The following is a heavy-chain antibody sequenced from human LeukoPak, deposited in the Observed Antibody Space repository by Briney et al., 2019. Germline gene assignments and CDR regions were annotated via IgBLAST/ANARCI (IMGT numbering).Heavy chain of an antibody. J-gene: IGHJ5*02. V-gene: IGHV5-10-1*01. Sequence: TGESLKISCKGSGYSFTSYWISWVRQMPGKGLEWMGRIDPSDSYTNYSPSFQGHVTISADKSISTAYLQWSSLKASDTAMYYCARHTDYYDSSATNEPDNWSDPWGQGTLVTVSS. CDR3: ARHTDYYDSSATNEPDNWSDP. CDR1: GYSFTSYW. CDR2: IDPSDSYT. D-gene: IGHD3-22*01.